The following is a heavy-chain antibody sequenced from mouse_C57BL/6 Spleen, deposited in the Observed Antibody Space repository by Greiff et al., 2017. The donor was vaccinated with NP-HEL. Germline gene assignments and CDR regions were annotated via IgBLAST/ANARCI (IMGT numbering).Heavy chain of an antibody. J-gene: IGHJ3*01. CDR3: VREGLYYGNYGFAY. CDR1: GFTFNTYA. CDR2: IRSKSSNYAT. Sequence: EVQVVESGGGLVQPKGSLKLSCAASGFTFNTYAMHWVRQAPGKGLEWVARIRSKSSNYATYYADSVKDRFTISRDDSQSMLYLQMNNLKTEDTAMYYCVREGLYYGNYGFAYWGQGTLVTVSA. V-gene: IGHV10-3*01. D-gene: IGHD2-1*01.